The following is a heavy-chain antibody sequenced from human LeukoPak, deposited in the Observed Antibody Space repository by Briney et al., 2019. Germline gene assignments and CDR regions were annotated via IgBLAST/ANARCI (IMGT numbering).Heavy chain of an antibody. D-gene: IGHD3-22*01. CDR1: GFTFSSYG. Sequence: PGGSLRLSCAASGFTFSSYGMHWVRQAPGKGLEWVAVMSYDGSNKYYADSVKGRFTISRDNSKNTLYLQMNSLRAEDTAVYYCANQGKYYYDSSEDYWGQGTLVTVSS. CDR2: MSYDGSNK. V-gene: IGHV3-30*18. J-gene: IGHJ4*02. CDR3: ANQGKYYYDSSEDY.